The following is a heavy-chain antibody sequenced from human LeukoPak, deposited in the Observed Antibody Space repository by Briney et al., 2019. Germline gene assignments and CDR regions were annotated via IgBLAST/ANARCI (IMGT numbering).Heavy chain of an antibody. J-gene: IGHJ4*02. CDR1: GFTFSSYG. CDR3: AKSSRLDIVATILGD. CDR2: IRYDGSNK. Sequence: PGGSLRLSCAASGFTFSSYGMHWVRQAPGKGLEWVAFIRYDGSNKYYADSVKGRFTISRDNSKNTLYLQMNSLRAEDTAVYYCAKSSRLDIVATILGDWGQGTLVTVSS. V-gene: IGHV3-30*02. D-gene: IGHD5-12*01.